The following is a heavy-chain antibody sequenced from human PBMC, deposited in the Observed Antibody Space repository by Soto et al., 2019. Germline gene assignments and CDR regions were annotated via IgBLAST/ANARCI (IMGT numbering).Heavy chain of an antibody. CDR1: GFTVSSNY. V-gene: IGHV3-53*04. D-gene: IGHD3-16*01. Sequence: EVQLVESGGGLVQPGGSLRLSCAASGFTVSSNYMSWVRQAPGKGLEWVSVIYSGGSTYYADSVKGRFTISRHNSKNTLYLQRNSLRAEDTAVYYCARDRGGGRTRYYMDVWGKGTTVTVSS. J-gene: IGHJ6*03. CDR3: ARDRGGGRTRYYMDV. CDR2: IYSGGST.